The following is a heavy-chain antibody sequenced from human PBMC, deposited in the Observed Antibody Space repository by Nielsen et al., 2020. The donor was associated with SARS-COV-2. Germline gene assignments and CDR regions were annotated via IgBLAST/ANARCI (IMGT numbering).Heavy chain of an antibody. J-gene: IGHJ6*02. CDR3: ARDYGYAGIVVVVAALVGDYGMDV. D-gene: IGHD2-15*01. V-gene: IGHV3-21*01. CDR1: GFTFSSYS. CDR2: ISSSSSYI. Sequence: GESLKISCAASGFTFSSYSMNWVRQAPGKGLEWVSSISSSSSYIYYADSVKGRFTISRDNAKNSLYLQMNSLRAEDTAVYYCARDYGYAGIVVVVAALVGDYGMDVWGQGTTVTVSS.